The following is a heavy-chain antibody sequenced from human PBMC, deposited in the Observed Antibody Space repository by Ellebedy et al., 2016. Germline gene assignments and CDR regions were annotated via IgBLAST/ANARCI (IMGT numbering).Heavy chain of an antibody. J-gene: IGHJ4*02. D-gene: IGHD2-2*01. CDR3: AKDAQRCSETSCSRGYFDY. Sequence: GGSLRLSXAASGFTFSSYAMSWVRQAPGKGLEWVAVISGSGGGTYYADSVKGRFSISRDNSKNTINLQINSLRAEDTAVYYCAKDAQRCSETSCSRGYFDYWGQGTLVTVSS. CDR2: ISGSGGGT. V-gene: IGHV3-23*01. CDR1: GFTFSSYA.